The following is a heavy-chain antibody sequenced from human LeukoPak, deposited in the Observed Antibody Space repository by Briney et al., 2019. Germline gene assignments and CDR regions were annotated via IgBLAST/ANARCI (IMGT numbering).Heavy chain of an antibody. CDR2: ISGDGGST. D-gene: IGHD6-13*01. V-gene: IGHV3-43*02. CDR3: AKEIDSSSWYDYYYYGMDV. CDR1: GFTFDDYA. Sequence: GGSLRLPCAASGFTFDDYAMHWVRQAPGKGLEWVSLISGDGGSTYYADSVKGRFTISRDNSKNSLYLQMNSLGTEDTALYYCAKEIDSSSWYDYYYYGMDVWGQGTTVTVSS. J-gene: IGHJ6*02.